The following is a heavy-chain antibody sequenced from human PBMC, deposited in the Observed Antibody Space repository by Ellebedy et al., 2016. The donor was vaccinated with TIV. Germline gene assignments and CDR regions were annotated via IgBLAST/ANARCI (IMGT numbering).Heavy chain of an antibody. CDR3: ARDFPGKD. CDR1: GFTFSSNG. CDR2: LWADGSNI. J-gene: IGHJ4*02. Sequence: PGGSLRLSCVASGFTFSSNGMHWVRQAPGKGLEWVAALWADGSNINYADSVKGRFTIFRDNSKNTLFLHMNSLRGEDTAVYYCARDFPGKDWGQGTLVTVSS. V-gene: IGHV3-33*01. D-gene: IGHD1-26*01.